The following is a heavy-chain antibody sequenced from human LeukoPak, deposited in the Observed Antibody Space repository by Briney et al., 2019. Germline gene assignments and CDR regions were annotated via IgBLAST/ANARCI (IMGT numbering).Heavy chain of an antibody. V-gene: IGHV4-59*01. J-gene: IGHJ4*02. CDR3: ARGGYYYDSSGYYYYFDY. CDR1: GGSISSYY. D-gene: IGHD3-22*01. CDR2: IYYSGST. Sequence: SETLSLTCTVSGGSISSYYWSWIRQPPGKGLEWIGYIYYSGSTNCNPSLKSRVTISVDTSKNQFSLKLSSVTAADTAVYYCARGGYYYDSSGYYYYFDYWGQGTLVTVSS.